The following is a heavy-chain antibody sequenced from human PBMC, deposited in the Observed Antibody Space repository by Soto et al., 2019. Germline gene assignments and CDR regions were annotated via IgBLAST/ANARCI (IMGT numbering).Heavy chain of an antibody. D-gene: IGHD6-19*01. V-gene: IGHV1-69*13. CDR2: IIPIFGTA. CDR1: GGTFSSYA. CDR3: AVTGSWLASFDY. Sequence: SVKVSCKASGGTFSSYAISWVRQAPGQGLEWMGGIIPIFGTANYAQKFQGRVTITADESTSTAYMELSSLRSEDTAVYYCAVTGSWLASFDYWGQGTLVTVSS. J-gene: IGHJ4*02.